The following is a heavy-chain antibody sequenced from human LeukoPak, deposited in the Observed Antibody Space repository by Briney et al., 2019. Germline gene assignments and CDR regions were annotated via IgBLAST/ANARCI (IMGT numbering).Heavy chain of an antibody. J-gene: IGHJ4*02. CDR2: IYYSGST. D-gene: IGHD2-2*02. CDR3: ARETDIVVVPAAIRGYFDY. Sequence: SETLSLTCTVSGGSISSSSYYWGWIRQPPGKGLEWIGSIYYSGSTYYNPSLKSRVTISVDTSKNQFSLKLSSVTAADTAVYYCARETDIVVVPAAIRGYFDYWGQGTLVTVSS. CDR1: GGSISSSSYY. V-gene: IGHV4-39*02.